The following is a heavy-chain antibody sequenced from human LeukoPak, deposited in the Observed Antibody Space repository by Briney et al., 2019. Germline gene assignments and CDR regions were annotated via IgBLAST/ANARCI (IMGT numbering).Heavy chain of an antibody. J-gene: IGHJ3*02. CDR3: ARVSKATDAFDI. CDR2: INPNSGGT. Sequence: ASVKVSCKASGYTFTGYYMHWVRQAPGQGLEWMGWINPNSGGTNYAQKFQGRVTMTRDTSISTAYMELSRLRSDDTAVYYCARVSKATDAFDIWGQGTMVTVSS. CDR1: GYTFTGYY. V-gene: IGHV1-2*02.